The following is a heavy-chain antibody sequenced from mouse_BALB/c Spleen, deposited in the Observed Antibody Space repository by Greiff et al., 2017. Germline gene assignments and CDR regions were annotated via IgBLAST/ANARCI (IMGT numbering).Heavy chain of an antibody. CDR3: ARAPNYYGSSYAMDY. V-gene: IGHV2-9*02. CDR1: GFSLTSYG. Sequence: VKLQESGPGLVAPSQSLSITCTVSGFSLTSYGVHWVRQPPGKGLEWLGVIWAGGSTNYNSALMSRLSISKDNSKSQVFLKMNSLQTDDTAMYYCARAPNYYGSSYAMDYWGQGTSVTVSS. CDR2: IWAGGST. D-gene: IGHD1-1*01. J-gene: IGHJ4*01.